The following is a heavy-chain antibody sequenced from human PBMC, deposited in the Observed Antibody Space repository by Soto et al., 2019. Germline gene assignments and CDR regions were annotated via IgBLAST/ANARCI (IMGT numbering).Heavy chain of an antibody. CDR2: INPSGGST. Sequence: GASVKVSCKASTYTFTTYSFHWVRQAPGQGLEWMGIINPSGGSTRYAQKFQGRVTMTSDTSTGTVYMELRSLRSEDTAMYYCARSRGVPHNFDNWGQGTLVPVSS. D-gene: IGHD3-10*01. CDR1: TYTFTTYS. CDR3: ARSRGVPHNFDN. V-gene: IGHV1-46*01. J-gene: IGHJ4*02.